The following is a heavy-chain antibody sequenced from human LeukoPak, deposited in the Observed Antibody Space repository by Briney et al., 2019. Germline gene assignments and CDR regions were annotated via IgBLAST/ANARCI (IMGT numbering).Heavy chain of an antibody. CDR2: ISSSGSTI. V-gene: IGHV3-48*03. D-gene: IGHD5-18*01. Sequence: GGSLRLSCAASGFTFSSYEMNWVRQAPGKGLEWVSYISSSGSTIYYADSVKGRFTISRDNAKNSLHLQMNSLRAEDTAVYYCARGGYSYGYGTDAFDIWGQGTMVTVSS. CDR3: ARGGYSYGYGTDAFDI. CDR1: GFTFSSYE. J-gene: IGHJ3*02.